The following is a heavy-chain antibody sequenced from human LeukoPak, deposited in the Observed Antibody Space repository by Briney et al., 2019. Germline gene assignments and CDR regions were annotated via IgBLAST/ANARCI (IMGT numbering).Heavy chain of an antibody. D-gene: IGHD3-22*01. CDR1: GSTFTSYY. CDR3: ARGGFNYYDSSGYDY. V-gene: IGHV1-46*01. Sequence: ASVKVSCKASGSTFTSYYMHWVRQAPGQRLEWMGIINPSGGSTSYAQKFQGRVTMTRYMSTSTVYMELSSMRSADTDVYYCARGGFNYYDSSGYDYWGQGTLVTVSS. CDR2: INPSGGST. J-gene: IGHJ4*02.